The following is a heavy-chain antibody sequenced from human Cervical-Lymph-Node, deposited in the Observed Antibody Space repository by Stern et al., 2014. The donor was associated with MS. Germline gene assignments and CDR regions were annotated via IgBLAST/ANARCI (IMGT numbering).Heavy chain of an antibody. V-gene: IGHV1-69*01. D-gene: IGHD5/OR15-5a*01. CDR1: GGTFSSQA. CDR3: ATPSTVTVGAMDV. J-gene: IGHJ6*02. Sequence: VKLVESGAEVKKPGSSVKVSCKASGGTFSSQAINWVRQAPGQGLEWVGGIIPIFGTPNYAQKVQDRVTITADESTSTAYMDLSSLRSEDTAVYYCATPSTVTVGAMDVWGHGTTVTVSS. CDR2: IIPIFGTP.